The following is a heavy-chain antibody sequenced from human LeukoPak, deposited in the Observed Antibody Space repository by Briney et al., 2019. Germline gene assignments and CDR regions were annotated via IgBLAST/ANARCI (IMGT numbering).Heavy chain of an antibody. J-gene: IGHJ4*02. V-gene: IGHV4-59*08. CDR2: IYHSGST. CDR3: ARQLYDSSGYPFNY. CDR1: GASITTYY. Sequence: SETLSLTCTVSGASITTYYWSWIRQPPGKGLEWIGYIYHSGSTKYNPSLKSRVTISVDTSKNQFSLRLSSVTAADTAVYYCARQLYDSSGYPFNYWGQGTLVTVSS. D-gene: IGHD3-22*01.